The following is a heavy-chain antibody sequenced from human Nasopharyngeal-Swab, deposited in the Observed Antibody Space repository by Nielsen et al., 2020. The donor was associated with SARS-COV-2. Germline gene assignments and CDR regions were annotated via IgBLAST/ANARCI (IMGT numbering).Heavy chain of an antibody. D-gene: IGHD3-22*01. J-gene: IGHJ4*02. Sequence: ASVKVSCKASGYTFTGYYMHWVRQAPGQGLEWMGRINPNSGGTNYAQKFRGRVTMTRDTSISTAYMELSRLRSDDTAVYYCARYYYDSSGYTYYFDYWGQGTLVTVSS. CDR3: ARYYYDSSGYTYYFDY. CDR1: GYTFTGYY. V-gene: IGHV1-2*06. CDR2: INPNSGGT.